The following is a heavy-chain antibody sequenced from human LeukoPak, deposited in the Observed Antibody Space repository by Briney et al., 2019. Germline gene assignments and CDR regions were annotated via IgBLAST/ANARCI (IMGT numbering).Heavy chain of an antibody. D-gene: IGHD4-17*01. CDR1: GYTFTTYD. V-gene: IGHV1-8*01. CDR2: MNPNSGNT. J-gene: IGHJ3*02. CDR3: ARNDYGDGDAFDI. Sequence: ASVKVSCKASGYTFTTYDINWVRQATGQGLEWMGWMNPNSGNTGYAQKFQGRVTMSRSTSISTVYMELTSLRSEDTAVYYCARNDYGDGDAFDIWGQGTMVTVS.